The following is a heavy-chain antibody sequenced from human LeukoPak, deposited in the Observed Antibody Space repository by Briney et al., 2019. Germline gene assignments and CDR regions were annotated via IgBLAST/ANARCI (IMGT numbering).Heavy chain of an antibody. CDR2: TTARGDSP. J-gene: IGHJ3*01. CDR1: GFTFSNYA. V-gene: IGHV3-23*01. D-gene: IGHD5-24*01. Sequence: GGSLRLSCVASGFTFSNYAMGWVRQAPGKGLEWVSVTTARGDSPYYAQSVKGRFTISRHNSENTLYLQMSSLRAEDTAIYYCAKIRAGYIPDAFDVWGQGTMVTVFS. CDR3: AKIRAGYIPDAFDV.